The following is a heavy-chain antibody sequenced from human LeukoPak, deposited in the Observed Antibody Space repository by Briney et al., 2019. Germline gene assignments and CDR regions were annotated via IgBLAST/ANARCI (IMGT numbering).Heavy chain of an antibody. D-gene: IGHD6-13*01. Sequence: SETLSLTCTVSGGSISSSSYYWSWIRQPPGKGLEWIGYIYYSGSTNYNPSPKSRVTISVDTSKNQFSLKLSSVTAADTAVYYCARGCSAGTPHNWFDPWGQGTLVTVSS. CDR1: GGSISSSSYY. CDR3: ARGCSAGTPHNWFDP. CDR2: IYYSGST. J-gene: IGHJ5*02. V-gene: IGHV4-61*01.